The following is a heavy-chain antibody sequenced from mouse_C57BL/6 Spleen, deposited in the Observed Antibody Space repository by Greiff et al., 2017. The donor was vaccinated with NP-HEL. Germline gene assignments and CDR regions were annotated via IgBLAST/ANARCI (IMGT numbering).Heavy chain of an antibody. Sequence: EVQLQQSGPELVKPGASVKISCKASGYSFTDYNMNWVKQSNGKSLEWIGVINPNYGTTSYNQKFKGKATLTADQSSSTAYMQLNSLTSEDSAVYYCARTGNAIVATDYGINDWDQGTSVTVYS. CDR1: GYSFTDYN. V-gene: IGHV1-39*01. D-gene: IGHD1-1*01. CDR3: ARTGNAIVATDYGIND. CDR2: INPNYGTT. J-gene: IGHJ4*01.